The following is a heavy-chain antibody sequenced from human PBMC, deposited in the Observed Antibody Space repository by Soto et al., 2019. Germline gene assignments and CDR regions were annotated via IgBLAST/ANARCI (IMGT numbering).Heavy chain of an antibody. CDR1: GGSISSYY. CDR2: IYYSGST. Sequence: NPSDTLSLTCTVSGGSISSYYWSWIRQPPGKGLEWIGYIYYSGSTNYNPSLKSRVTISVDTSKNQFSLKLSSVTAADMAVYYCARGDSTGSPFDPWGQGTLVTVSS. D-gene: IGHD3-9*01. V-gene: IGHV4-59*07. CDR3: ARGDSTGSPFDP. J-gene: IGHJ5*02.